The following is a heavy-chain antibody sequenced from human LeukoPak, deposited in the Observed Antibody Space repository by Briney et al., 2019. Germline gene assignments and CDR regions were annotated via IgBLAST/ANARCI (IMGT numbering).Heavy chain of an antibody. D-gene: IGHD4-11*01. V-gene: IGHV3-21*01. J-gene: IGHJ6*02. Sequence: GGSLRLSCAASAFTFSSCTMNWVRQAPGKGLEWVSSVSSSSSYIYYADSVKGRFTISRDNAKNSLYLQMNSLRAEDTAMYYCARVQVTTVEYYYYGMDVWGQGTTVTVSS. CDR2: VSSSSSYI. CDR3: ARVQVTTVEYYYYGMDV. CDR1: AFTFSSCT.